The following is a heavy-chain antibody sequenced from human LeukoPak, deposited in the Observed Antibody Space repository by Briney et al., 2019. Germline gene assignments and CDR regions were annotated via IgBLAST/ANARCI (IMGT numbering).Heavy chain of an antibody. CDR2: ISAYSGYT. D-gene: IGHD3-10*01. CDR1: GYTFTSYG. V-gene: IGHV1-18*01. J-gene: IGHJ4*02. CDR3: ARSEGFGELIPFDY. Sequence: ASLKVSCKSSGYTFTSYGITWVRQAPGQGLEWMGWISAYSGYTNYAQKFQGRVTMTTDTSTSTTYMELRSLRSDDTAVYYCARSEGFGELIPFDYWGQGTLVTVSS.